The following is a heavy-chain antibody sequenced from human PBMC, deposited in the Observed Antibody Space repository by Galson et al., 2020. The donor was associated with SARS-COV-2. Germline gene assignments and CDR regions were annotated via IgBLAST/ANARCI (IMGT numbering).Heavy chain of an antibody. Sequence: SETLSLTCTVSGGSISSENWWNWVRQPPGKALEWIGQIYDSGRTNYNPSLGSRLTISVDKSNNQFSLRLNSVTAADTAVYYCAKWGGFYYSAMDVWGQGTTVTVSS. CDR3: AKWGGFYYSAMDV. V-gene: IGHV4-4*02. J-gene: IGHJ6*02. CDR2: IYDSGRT. D-gene: IGHD6-25*01. CDR1: GGSISSENW.